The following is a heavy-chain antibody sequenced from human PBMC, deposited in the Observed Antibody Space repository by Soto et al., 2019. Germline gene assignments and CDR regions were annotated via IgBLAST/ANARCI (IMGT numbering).Heavy chain of an antibody. D-gene: IGHD3-22*01. CDR3: ARDGGYYDSSGYGIFDY. CDR2: IIPIFGTA. Sequence: QVQLVQSGAEVKKPGSSVKVSCKASGGTFSSYAISWVRQAPGQGLEWMGGIIPIFGTANYAQKFQGRVTITADESTSTAYMELSSLRSEDTAVYYWARDGGYYDSSGYGIFDYWGQGTLGTVSS. CDR1: GGTFSSYA. J-gene: IGHJ4*02. V-gene: IGHV1-69*01.